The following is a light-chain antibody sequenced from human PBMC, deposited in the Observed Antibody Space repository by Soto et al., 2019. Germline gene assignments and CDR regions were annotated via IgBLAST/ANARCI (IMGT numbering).Light chain of an antibody. Sequence: VVLTQPPATLSFSPGERATLSCRTSLSVSVYLDWYQQKPGQAPRLLISDASNRATGIPARFSGSGSGTDFTLTISSLEPEDFAVYYCHQRQYWPPITFGQGTRLEIK. CDR1: LSVSVY. CDR3: HQRQYWPPIT. J-gene: IGKJ5*01. CDR2: DAS. V-gene: IGKV3-11*01.